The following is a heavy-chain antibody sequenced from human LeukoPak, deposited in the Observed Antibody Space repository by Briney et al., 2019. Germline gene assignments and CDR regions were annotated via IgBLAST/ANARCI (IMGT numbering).Heavy chain of an antibody. CDR2: MNPNSGNT. D-gene: IGHD6-13*01. Sequence: ASVKVSCKASGYTFTSYDINWVRQATGQGLEWMGWMNPNSGNTGYAQKFQGRVTMTRNTSISTAYMELSSLRYEDTAVYYCARRGYSSSWYFVGYWGQGTLVTVSS. CDR1: GYTFTSYD. J-gene: IGHJ4*02. V-gene: IGHV1-8*01. CDR3: ARRGYSSSWYFVGY.